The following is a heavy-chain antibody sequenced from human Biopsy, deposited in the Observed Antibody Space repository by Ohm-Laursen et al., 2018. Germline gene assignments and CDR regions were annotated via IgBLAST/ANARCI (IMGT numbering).Heavy chain of an antibody. Sequence: GSLRLSCAASGFIFSDYSMTWVRQAPGKGLEWVSSMSGSRLIMYYSDSVTGRFTISRDNAKNLLSLQMNGLRPDDTAVYYCARDGGPDFGGYSDSWGQGTLVTVSS. CDR1: GFIFSDYS. CDR3: ARDGGPDFGGYSDS. CDR2: MSGSRLIM. V-gene: IGHV3-11*01. D-gene: IGHD3-16*01. J-gene: IGHJ4*02.